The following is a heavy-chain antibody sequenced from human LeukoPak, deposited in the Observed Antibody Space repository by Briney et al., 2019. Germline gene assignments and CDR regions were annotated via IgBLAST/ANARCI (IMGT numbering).Heavy chain of an antibody. CDR1: GGSFSGYY. Sequence: SETLSLTCAVYGGSFSGYYWSWICQPPGKGLEWIGEINHSGSTNYNPSLKSRVTISVDTSKNQFSLKLSSVTAADTAVYYCASSSGYCSSTSCYSRLKYYYYGMDVWGQGTTVTASS. CDR2: INHSGST. V-gene: IGHV4-34*01. CDR3: ASSSGYCSSTSCYSRLKYYYYGMDV. D-gene: IGHD2-2*02. J-gene: IGHJ6*02.